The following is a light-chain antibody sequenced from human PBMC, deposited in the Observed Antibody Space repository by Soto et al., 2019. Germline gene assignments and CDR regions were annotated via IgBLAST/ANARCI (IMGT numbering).Light chain of an antibody. CDR2: ATS. CDR3: QQYGDYNSPRYS. J-gene: IGKJ2*03. Sequence: EIVLTQSPGTLSLSPGDRVTLSCRASQSVHTNYFSWYQQKPGQAPRLLMYATSSRAVGIPDRFSGSGSGTDFTLTISRLEPEDCAMYYCQQYGDYNSPRYSFGQGTRLEI. V-gene: IGKV3-20*01. CDR1: QSVHTNY.